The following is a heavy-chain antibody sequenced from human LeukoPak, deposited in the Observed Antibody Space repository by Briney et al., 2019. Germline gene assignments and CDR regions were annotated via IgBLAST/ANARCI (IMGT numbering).Heavy chain of an antibody. Sequence: AGGSLRLSCAASRFTVISNYMSWVRQAPGKGLEWVSVIYSGGSTYYADSVKGRFTISRDNSKNTLYLQMNSLRAEDTAVYYCARDSDYYDSRGSLGAYWGQGTLVTVSS. CDR3: ARDSDYYDSRGSLGAY. J-gene: IGHJ4*02. D-gene: IGHD3-22*01. CDR1: RFTVISNY. CDR2: IYSGGST. V-gene: IGHV3-53*01.